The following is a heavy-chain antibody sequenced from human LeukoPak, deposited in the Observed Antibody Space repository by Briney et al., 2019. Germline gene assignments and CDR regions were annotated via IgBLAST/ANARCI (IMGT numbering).Heavy chain of an antibody. V-gene: IGHV3-64*01. D-gene: IGHD6-19*01. CDR2: ITTDGTTT. CDR1: GFTFKTYA. J-gene: IGHJ3*02. CDR3: ARDAITSGWFDAYDM. Sequence: GGSLRLSCTASGFTFKTYAMHWVRQAPGRGLEYVSSITTDGTTTYHANSVKGRFTISRDNSKNTLYLQMGSLRVEDMALYYCARDAITSGWFDAYDMWGQGQWSPSLQ.